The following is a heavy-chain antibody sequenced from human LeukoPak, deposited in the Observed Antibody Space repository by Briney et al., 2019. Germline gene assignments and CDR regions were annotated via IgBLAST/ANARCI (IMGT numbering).Heavy chain of an antibody. V-gene: IGHV1-2*02. CDR2: IKANSGGT. Sequence: GASVKVSCKASGYTFTAYYTHWVRQAPGQGLEWMGLIKANSGGTIYAQMFQGRVTMTRDTSISTAYMELSRLTSDDTAVYYCARVDGSAATGGDWGQGTLVTVSS. J-gene: IGHJ4*02. CDR3: ARVDGSAATGGD. D-gene: IGHD1-1*01. CDR1: GYTFTAYY.